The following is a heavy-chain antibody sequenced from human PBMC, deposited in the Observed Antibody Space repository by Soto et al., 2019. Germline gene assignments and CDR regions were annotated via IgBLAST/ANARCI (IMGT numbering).Heavy chain of an antibody. CDR3: ATSAPLDAGDKYYYEF. Sequence: SVKVSCTAFAGPLSTFGIRLVRQAPGQGLEWMGGIITFFGTARYSQKFEDRIKITADESKNTVYMELRSLTSEDTAIDYRATSAPLDAGDKYYYEFWGQGALVTVSA. J-gene: IGHJ4*02. CDR1: AGPLSTFG. D-gene: IGHD1-1*01. CDR2: IITFFGTA. V-gene: IGHV1-69*13.